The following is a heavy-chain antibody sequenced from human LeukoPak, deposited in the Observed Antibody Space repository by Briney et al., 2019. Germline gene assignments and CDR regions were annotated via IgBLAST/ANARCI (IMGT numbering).Heavy chain of an antibody. V-gene: IGHV1-69*05. CDR3: ARGGIPYYHDNTGYFFGQF. J-gene: IGHJ4*02. CDR1: GGTFSSYA. D-gene: IGHD3-22*01. CDR2: IIPIFGTA. Sequence: ASVKVSCKASGGTFSSYAISWVRQAPGQGLEWMGGIIPIFGTANYAQKFQGRVTITTDESTSTAYMELSSLRSEDTAVYYCARGGIPYYHDNTGYFFGQFWGQGTLVTVSS.